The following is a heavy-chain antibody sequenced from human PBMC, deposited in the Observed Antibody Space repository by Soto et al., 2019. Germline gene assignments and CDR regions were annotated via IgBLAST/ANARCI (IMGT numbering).Heavy chain of an antibody. CDR3: ARDKDRLQLCWNYYYILDF. CDR2: IMTIFRTP. V-gene: IGHV1-69*12. J-gene: IGHJ6*02. D-gene: IGHD5-18*01. CDR1: GGAFDHSA. Sequence: QVQLEQSGAEVKKPGSSVKVSCKASGGAFDHSAISWVRQAPGQGLEWVGGIMTIFRTPDYSQKFQGGVTITADESTSTAYMELSGPRADDTAVYYCARDKDRLQLCWNYYYILDFWGQGTTVNVSS.